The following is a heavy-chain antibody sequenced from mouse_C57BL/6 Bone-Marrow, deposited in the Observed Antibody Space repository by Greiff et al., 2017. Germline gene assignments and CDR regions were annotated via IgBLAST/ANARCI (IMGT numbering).Heavy chain of an antibody. CDR2: IWSGGST. CDR1: GFSLTSYG. Sequence: QVHVKQSGPGLVQPSQSLSITCTVSGFSLTSYGVHWVRQSPGKGLEWLGVIWSGGSTDYNAAFISRLSISKDNSKSQVFFKMNSLQADDTAIYYCARLTGDWYFDVWGTGTTVTVSS. CDR3: ARLTGDWYFDV. V-gene: IGHV2-2*01. J-gene: IGHJ1*03. D-gene: IGHD4-1*01.